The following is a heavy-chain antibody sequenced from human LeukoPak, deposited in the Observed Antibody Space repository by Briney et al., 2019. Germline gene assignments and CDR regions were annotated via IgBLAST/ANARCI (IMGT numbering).Heavy chain of an antibody. D-gene: IGHD3-9*01. J-gene: IGHJ6*03. CDR1: GYTFTGYY. CDR3: ARDPNDILTGYYYYYYYMDV. Sequence: GASVKVSCKASGYTFTGYYMHWVRQAPGQGLEWMGWINPNSGGTNYAQKFQGRVTMTRDTSISTAYMELSRLRSDDTAVYYCARDPNDILTGYYYYYYYMDVWGKGTTVTISS. V-gene: IGHV1-2*02. CDR2: INPNSGGT.